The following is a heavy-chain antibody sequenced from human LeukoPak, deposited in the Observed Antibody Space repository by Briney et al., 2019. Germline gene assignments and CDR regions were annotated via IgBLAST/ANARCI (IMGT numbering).Heavy chain of an antibody. V-gene: IGHV1-24*01. D-gene: IGHD3-16*01. J-gene: IGHJ3*02. CDR1: GYTLTELS. CDR2: FDPEDGET. Sequence: ASVKVSCKVSGYTLTELSMHWVRQAPGKGLEWMGGFDPEDGETIYAQKFQGRVTMTEDTSTDTAYMELSSLRSEDTALYYCAKAPKGRPILIDIWGQGTMVTVSS. CDR3: AKAPKGRPILIDI.